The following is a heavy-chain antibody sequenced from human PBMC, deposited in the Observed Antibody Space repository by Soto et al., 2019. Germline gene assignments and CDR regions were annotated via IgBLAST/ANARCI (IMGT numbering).Heavy chain of an antibody. Sequence: QVQLVESGGGGVQPGRSLRLSCAASGFTFSDYGMYWVRQAPGKGLEWVAVIWYDGSIRYYEDSVKGRFTISRDNSNNTLYLQMNSLRVEDTAVYYCASVGVGDYLNYFDYWGQGILVTVSS. J-gene: IGHJ4*02. CDR2: IWYDGSIR. CDR1: GFTFSDYG. D-gene: IGHD4-17*01. CDR3: ASVGVGDYLNYFDY. V-gene: IGHV3-33*01.